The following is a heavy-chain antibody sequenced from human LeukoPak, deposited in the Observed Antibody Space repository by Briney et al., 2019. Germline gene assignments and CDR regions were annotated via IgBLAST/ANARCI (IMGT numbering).Heavy chain of an antibody. V-gene: IGHV3-72*01. D-gene: IGHD6-13*01. CDR3: VRVYSSTWYGSYFDY. CDR1: GFSFSDHY. CDR2: TRNRANSYTT. J-gene: IGHJ4*02. Sequence: GGSLRLSCAASGFSFSDHYMDWVRQAPGKGLEWVGHTRNRANSYTTEYAASVKGRFTISRDDSKNSLYLQMNSLKTEDTAVYYCVRVYSSTWYGSYFDYWGQGTLVTVSS.